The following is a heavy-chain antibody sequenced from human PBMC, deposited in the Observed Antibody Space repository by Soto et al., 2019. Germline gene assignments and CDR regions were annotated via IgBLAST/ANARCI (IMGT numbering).Heavy chain of an antibody. V-gene: IGHV1-18*01. CDR1: GYTFTIYG. J-gene: IGHJ4*02. CDR2: ISAYNGNT. Sequence: QVQLVQSGAEVKKPGAPVQVSCKASGYTFTIYGIRSVRQAPGQGLEWMGWISAYNGNTNYVRKLHGRVTMTTGAATSTAYMELRSLRSDVTSGYYCARVLPPVDYWGQGALVTVSS. CDR3: ARVLPPVDY.